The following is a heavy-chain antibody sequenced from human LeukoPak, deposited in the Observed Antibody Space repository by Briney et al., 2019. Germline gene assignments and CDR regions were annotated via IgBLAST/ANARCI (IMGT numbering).Heavy chain of an antibody. V-gene: IGHV6-1*01. J-gene: IGHJ5*02. CDR2: TYYRSQWYD. CDR1: GDSVSSNSAA. Sequence: SGPGLVNPSQPLSLTCAISGDSVSSNSAAWNWIRQSPSRGLEWLGMTYYRSQWYDDYAASVRSRITISPDTSKNQVSLQLNSVTPEDTAVYYCARGGRGETVALFETWGQGTLVTVSS. CDR3: ARGGRGETVALFET. D-gene: IGHD6-19*01.